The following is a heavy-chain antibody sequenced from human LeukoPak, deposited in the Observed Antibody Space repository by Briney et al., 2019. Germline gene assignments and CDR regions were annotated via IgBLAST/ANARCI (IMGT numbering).Heavy chain of an antibody. V-gene: IGHV4-30-4*01. CDR3: ARGPGYYYDSSGYYLN. D-gene: IGHD3-22*01. Sequence: KPSGTLSLTCTVSGGSISSGDYYWSWIRQPPGKGLEWIGYIYYSGSTYYNPSLKSRVTISVDTSKNQFSLKLSSVTAADTAVYYCARGPGYYYDSSGYYLNWGQGTLVTVSS. CDR1: GGSISSGDYY. J-gene: IGHJ4*02. CDR2: IYYSGST.